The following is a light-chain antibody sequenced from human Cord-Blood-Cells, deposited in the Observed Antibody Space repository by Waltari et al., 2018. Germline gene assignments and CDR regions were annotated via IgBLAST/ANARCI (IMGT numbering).Light chain of an antibody. CDR2: DVS. V-gene: IGLV2-14*01. J-gene: IGLJ3*02. CDR3: SSYTSSSTWV. Sequence: QSALTQPASVSGSPGQSITISCPGTGSDVGGYNYVPWYQQHPGKAPKLMIYDVSNRPSGVSNRFSGSKSGNTASLTISGLQAEDEADYYCSSYTSSSTWVFGGGTKLTVL. CDR1: GSDVGGYNY.